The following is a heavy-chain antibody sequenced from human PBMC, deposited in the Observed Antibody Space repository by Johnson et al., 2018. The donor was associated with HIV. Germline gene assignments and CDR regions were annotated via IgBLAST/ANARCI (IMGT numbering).Heavy chain of an antibody. Sequence: VQLVESGGGLVQPGRSLRLTCAASGFTFEDYAMHWVRQVPGKGLEWVSGISWNSGSIDCADSVRGRFTISRDNAKKSLYLQMNSLRVEDTALYYCAKDMVPWFGELPWALDAFDFWGQGTTVTVSS. J-gene: IGHJ3*01. D-gene: IGHD3-10*01. CDR2: ISWNSGSI. CDR3: AKDMVPWFGELPWALDAFDF. V-gene: IGHV3-9*01. CDR1: GFTFEDYA.